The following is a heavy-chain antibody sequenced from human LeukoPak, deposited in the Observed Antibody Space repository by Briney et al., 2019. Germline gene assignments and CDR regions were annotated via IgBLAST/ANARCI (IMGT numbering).Heavy chain of an antibody. CDR1: GFTFSSYG. CDR3: ASRGRFGELRNYYYYYYMDV. D-gene: IGHD3-10*01. CDR2: IRYDGSNK. V-gene: IGHV3-30*02. Sequence: GGSLRLSCAASGFTFSSYGMHWVRQAPGKGLEWVAFIRYDGSNKYYADSVKGRFTISRDNSKNTLYLQMNSLRAEDTAVYYCASRGRFGELRNYYYYYYMDVWGKGTTVTVSS. J-gene: IGHJ6*03.